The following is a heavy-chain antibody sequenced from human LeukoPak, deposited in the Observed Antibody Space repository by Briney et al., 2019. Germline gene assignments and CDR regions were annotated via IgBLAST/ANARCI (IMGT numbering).Heavy chain of an antibody. Sequence: SETLSLTCAVYGGSFSGYYWSWIRQPPGKGLEWIGEINHSGSTNYNPSLKSRVTISVDTSKNQFSLKLSSVTAADTAVYYCARGRGAVIYWGQGTLVTVFS. D-gene: IGHD6-19*01. CDR3: ARGRGAVIY. CDR2: INHSGST. CDR1: GGSFSGYY. J-gene: IGHJ4*02. V-gene: IGHV4-34*01.